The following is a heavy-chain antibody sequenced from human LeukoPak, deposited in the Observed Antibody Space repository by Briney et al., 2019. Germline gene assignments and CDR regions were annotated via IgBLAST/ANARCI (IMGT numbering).Heavy chain of an antibody. Sequence: GSLRLSCVASRSPFSTYAMSWVRQAPGKGLEWVSTMSASGFSTYYRDSVEGRFTISRDNSKNALYLQMNSLRAEDTAVYYCARFIAAPYYFDYWGQGTLVTVSS. CDR2: MSASGFST. V-gene: IGHV3-23*01. J-gene: IGHJ4*02. CDR3: ARFIAAPYYFDY. D-gene: IGHD6-13*01. CDR1: RSPFSTYA.